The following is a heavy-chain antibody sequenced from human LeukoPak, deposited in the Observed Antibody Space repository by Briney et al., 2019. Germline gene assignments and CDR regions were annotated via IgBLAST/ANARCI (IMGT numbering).Heavy chain of an antibody. J-gene: IGHJ4*02. CDR2: ISSSGSTI. CDR3: ARSWTFYCSGGSCYQVGY. Sequence: GGSLRLSCAASGFTFSSYSMSWIRQAPGKGLEWVSYISSSGSTIYYADSVKGRFTISRDNAKNSLYLQMNSLRAEDTAVYYCARSWTFYCSGGSCYQVGYWGQGTLVTVSS. CDR1: GFTFSSYS. D-gene: IGHD2-15*01. V-gene: IGHV3-48*04.